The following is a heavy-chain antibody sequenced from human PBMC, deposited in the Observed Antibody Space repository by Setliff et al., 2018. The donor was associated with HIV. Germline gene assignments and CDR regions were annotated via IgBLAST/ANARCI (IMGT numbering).Heavy chain of an antibody. D-gene: IGHD4-17*01. CDR2: VDPDDGDT. CDR1: GYTFRDYY. J-gene: IGHJ4*01. Sequence: ASVKVSCKSSGYTFRDYYIHWVQQAPGKGLEWVGRVDPDDGDTRLAEKFQGRVTITADTSTAYLDLSSLRSEDTAVFFCATALPLATTGWGPRYYFD. V-gene: IGHV1-69-2*01. CDR3: ATALPLATTGWGPRYYFD.